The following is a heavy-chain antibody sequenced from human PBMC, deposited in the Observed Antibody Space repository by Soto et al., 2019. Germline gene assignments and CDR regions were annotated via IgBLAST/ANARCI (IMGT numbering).Heavy chain of an antibody. J-gene: IGHJ4*02. CDR1: GFTFSTYA. D-gene: IGHD3-22*01. V-gene: IGHV3-23*01. CDR2: ISGSDDRT. Sequence: AGGSLRLSCAASGFTFSTYAMAWVRQAPGKGLDWVSAISGSDDRTYYADSVKGRFTISRDNSQNTLYLQMDSLRAEDTAVYYCAKYYYDNSGYYSFDSWGQGTLVTVSS. CDR3: AKYYYDNSGYYSFDS.